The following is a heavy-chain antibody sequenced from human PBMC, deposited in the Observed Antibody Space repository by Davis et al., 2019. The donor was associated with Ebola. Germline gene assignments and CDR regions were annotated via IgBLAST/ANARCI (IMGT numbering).Heavy chain of an antibody. V-gene: IGHV4-34*01. CDR3: ARGVIDYGYYVGSVGGIIGIVYYFDY. CDR1: GGSISGYY. CDR2: INHSGST. D-gene: IGHD4-17*01. J-gene: IGHJ4*02. Sequence: MPSEILSLTCTVSGGSISGYYWSWIRQPPGKGLEWIGEINHSGSTNYNTSLKSRVTISVDTSKNQFSLKLSSVTAADTAVYHWARGVIDYGYYVGSVGGIIGIVYYFDYWGQGTLVTVSS.